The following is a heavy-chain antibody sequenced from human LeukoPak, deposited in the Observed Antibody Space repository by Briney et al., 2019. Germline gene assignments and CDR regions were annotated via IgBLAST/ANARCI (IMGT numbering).Heavy chain of an antibody. CDR3: ARWIPSGSSFDY. V-gene: IGHV4-59*01. D-gene: IGHD2-15*01. CDR2: IYYSGST. Sequence: PSETLSLTCTVSGGSISSNYWSWIRQPPGKGLEWIGYIYYSGSTYYNPSLKSRVTISAEKSKNQFSLRLNSVTAADTAMYYCARWIPSGSSFDYWGQGNLVTVSS. CDR1: GGSISSNY. J-gene: IGHJ4*02.